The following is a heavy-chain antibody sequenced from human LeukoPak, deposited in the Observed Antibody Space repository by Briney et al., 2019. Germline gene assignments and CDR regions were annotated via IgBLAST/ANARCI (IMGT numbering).Heavy chain of an antibody. CDR1: GYTFTSYD. Sequence: ASVKVSCKASGYTFTSYDINWVRQATGQGLEWMGWMNPNSGNTGYAQKFQGRVTITRNTSISTAYMELSSLRSEDTAVYYCARSSSPDTHYYYYYMDVWGKGTTVTVSS. CDR2: MNPNSGNT. J-gene: IGHJ6*03. CDR3: ARSSSPDTHYYYYYMDV. V-gene: IGHV1-8*03. D-gene: IGHD6-6*01.